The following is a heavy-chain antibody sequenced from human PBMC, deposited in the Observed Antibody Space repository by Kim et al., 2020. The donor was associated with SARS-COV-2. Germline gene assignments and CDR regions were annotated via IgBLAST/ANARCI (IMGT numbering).Heavy chain of an antibody. CDR1: GFTFSTYA. CDR2: ISHDGREK. D-gene: IGHD3-3*01. J-gene: IGHJ4*02. V-gene: IGHV3-30*04. CDR3: ASGKNPHTIFGVADY. Sequence: GGSLRLSCAATGFTFSTYAMHWVRQAPGKGLEWVALISHDGREKYYIDSVKGRFTISRDSSKNTLYLQMDSLRPEDAALYYCASGKNPHTIFGVADYWGQGTLVTVSS.